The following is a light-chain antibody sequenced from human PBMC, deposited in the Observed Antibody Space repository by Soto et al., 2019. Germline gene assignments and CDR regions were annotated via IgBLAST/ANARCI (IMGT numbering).Light chain of an antibody. CDR2: GAS. V-gene: IGKV3-20*01. CDR1: QRVSSRQ. J-gene: IGKJ5*01. CDR3: QQYGSSPPIT. Sequence: LALTTGTVRLAGGESSTRWCTAIQRVSSRQLAWYQQKPGQAPRLLIYGASSRATGIPDRFSGSGSGTNLTLTVCRLEPEAFAVYYCQQYGSSPPITFGQGTRLEIK.